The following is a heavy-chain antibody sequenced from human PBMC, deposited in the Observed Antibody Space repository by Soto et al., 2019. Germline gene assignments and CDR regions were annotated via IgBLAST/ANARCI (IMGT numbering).Heavy chain of an antibody. J-gene: IGHJ6*04. CDR1: GGSMNYYY. CDR2: IYHSGTA. V-gene: IGHV4-59*01. CDR3: ARDSAIISAPTKEYVFQI. D-gene: IGHD6-6*01. Sequence: PSETLSLTCTVSGGSMNYYYWSWIRQQPGKGLEWIGYIYHSGTADYNPSLKSRVTLSVDTSKSQFSLRMSSVTTADTAVYYCARDSAIISAPTKEYVFQIWGAGTTVAVSS.